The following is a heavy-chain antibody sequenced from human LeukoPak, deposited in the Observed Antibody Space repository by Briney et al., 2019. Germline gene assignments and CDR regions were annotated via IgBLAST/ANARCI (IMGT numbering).Heavy chain of an antibody. CDR2: RKQDGSEK. V-gene: IGHV3-7*01. CDR3: ARLRWFDY. J-gene: IGHJ4*02. Sequence: PGGTLRLSCAASGFTFSSYWMSWVRHAPAQGLEWVANRKQDGSEKYYVDSVKGRFTISGDNAKNSLYLQMNSLRAEDTAVYYCARLRWFDYWGQGTLVTVSS. CDR1: GFTFSSYW. D-gene: IGHD6-13*01.